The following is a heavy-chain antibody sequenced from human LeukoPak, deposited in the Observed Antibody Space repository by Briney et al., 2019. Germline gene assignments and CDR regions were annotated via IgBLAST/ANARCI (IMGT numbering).Heavy chain of an antibody. V-gene: IGHV3-23*01. D-gene: IGHD6-6*01. Sequence: GGSLRLSCAASGFTFSSYAMRWVRQAPGKGLEWVSAISGSGGSTYYADSVKGRFTISRDNSKNTLYLQMNSLRAEDTAVYYCANRIAARRVVDYWGQGTLVTVSS. J-gene: IGHJ4*02. CDR3: ANRIAARRVVDY. CDR2: ISGSGGST. CDR1: GFTFSSYA.